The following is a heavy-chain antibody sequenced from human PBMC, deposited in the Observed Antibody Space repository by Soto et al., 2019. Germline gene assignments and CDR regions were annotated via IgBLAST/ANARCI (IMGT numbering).Heavy chain of an antibody. CDR3: ARTPPWQPRGVYFDY. V-gene: IGHV4-59*01. D-gene: IGHD1-26*01. J-gene: IGHJ4*02. Sequence: QVQLQESGPGLVKPSETLSLTCTVSGGSISSYYWSWIRQPPGKGLEWIGYIYYSGSTNYNPSLKSRVTTSVDTSKNQFSLKLSSVTAADTAVYYCARTPPWQPRGVYFDYWGQGTLVTVSS. CDR1: GGSISSYY. CDR2: IYYSGST.